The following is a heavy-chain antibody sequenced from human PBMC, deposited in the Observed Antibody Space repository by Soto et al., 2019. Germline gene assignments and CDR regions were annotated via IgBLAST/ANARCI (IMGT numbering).Heavy chain of an antibody. CDR1: GYTFTSYG. D-gene: IGHD6-19*01. Sequence: ASVKVSCKASGYTFTSYGISWVRQAPGQGLEWMGWISAYNGNTNYAQKLQGRVTMTTDTSTSTAYMELRSLRSDDTAVYYCARSPPIAVAGVNDYWGPGTLVTVSS. CDR3: ARSPPIAVAGVNDY. V-gene: IGHV1-18*01. CDR2: ISAYNGNT. J-gene: IGHJ4*02.